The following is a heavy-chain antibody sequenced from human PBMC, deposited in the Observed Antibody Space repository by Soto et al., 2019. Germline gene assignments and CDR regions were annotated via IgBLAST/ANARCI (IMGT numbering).Heavy chain of an antibody. CDR1: GFTFNDHY. CDR2: SRNKANSYTT. D-gene: IGHD6-19*01. Sequence: EVQLVESGGGLVQPGGSLRLSCAASGFTFNDHYMDWVRQAPGKGLEWVARSRNKANSYTTEYAASVKGRFTISRDDSNRSLFLQMNSLKAEDTAVYYWARGGGSGPPRDNGYWGQGTLVTVSS. CDR3: ARGGGSGPPRDNGY. V-gene: IGHV3-72*01. J-gene: IGHJ4*02.